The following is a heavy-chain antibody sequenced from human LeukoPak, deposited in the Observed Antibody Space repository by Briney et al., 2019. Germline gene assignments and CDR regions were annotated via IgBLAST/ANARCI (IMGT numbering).Heavy chain of an antibody. Sequence: GGSLRLSCAASGFSFSTCVMHWVRQAPGKGLEWVAVTWSDGSRKYYADSVKGRFTISRDNSKNTLYLQMNSLRAEDTAVYYCAKEDIVATIVHYYYMDVWGKGTTVTVSS. CDR2: TWSDGSRK. CDR3: AKEDIVATIVHYYYMDV. CDR1: GFSFSTCV. V-gene: IGHV3-33*06. D-gene: IGHD5-12*01. J-gene: IGHJ6*03.